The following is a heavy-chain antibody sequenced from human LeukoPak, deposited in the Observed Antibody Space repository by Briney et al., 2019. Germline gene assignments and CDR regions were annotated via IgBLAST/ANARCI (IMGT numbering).Heavy chain of an antibody. J-gene: IGHJ4*02. CDR3: ARDVGGAAAAKFDY. V-gene: IGHV4-30-4*01. CDR1: GGSISSGDYY. CDR2: IYYSGST. Sequence: SETLSLTCTVSGGSISSGDYYWSWIRQPPGKGLEWIGYIYYSGSTYYNPSLKSRVTISVDTSKNQFSLKLSSVTAADTAVYYWARDVGGAAAAKFDYWAQETLVTVSS. D-gene: IGHD6-13*01.